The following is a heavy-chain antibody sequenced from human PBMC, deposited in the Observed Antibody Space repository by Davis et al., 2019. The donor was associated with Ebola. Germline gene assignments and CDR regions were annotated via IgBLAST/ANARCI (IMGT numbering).Heavy chain of an antibody. D-gene: IGHD3-10*01. V-gene: IGHV3-23*01. CDR2: ISASGGAT. J-gene: IGHJ4*02. CDR3: AKDLTSYYGSGDFFDY. Sequence: GESRKISCAASGFLFSSYAMSWVRQAPGRGLEWVSSISASGGATFYADSVKGRIVMSRDNSNDTLYLRMNNLRAEDTAIYYCAKDLTSYYGSGDFFDYWGQGILITVSS. CDR1: GFLFSSYA.